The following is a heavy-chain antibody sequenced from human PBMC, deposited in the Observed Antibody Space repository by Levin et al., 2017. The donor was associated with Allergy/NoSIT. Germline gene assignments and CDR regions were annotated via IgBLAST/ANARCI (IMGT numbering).Heavy chain of an antibody. Sequence: ASVKVSCTTSGYNFASYDICWVRQATGQGLEWMGWIKGGDGDTGLAPKFQGRVTMTRSTSMKTAYLEVTSLRSEDTAVYYCGRVNSVGRSYDWSSNYWGQGTLVTVSS. CDR3: GRVNSVGRSYDWSSNY. CDR1: GYNFASYD. V-gene: IGHV1-8*01. J-gene: IGHJ4*02. CDR2: IKGGDGDT. D-gene: IGHD3-9*01.